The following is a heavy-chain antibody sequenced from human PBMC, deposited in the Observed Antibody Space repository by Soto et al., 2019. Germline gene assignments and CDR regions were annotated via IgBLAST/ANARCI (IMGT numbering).Heavy chain of an antibody. CDR2: IYYSGST. CDR3: AREIFHSGYDL. D-gene: IGHD5-12*01. Sequence: TSETLSLTCTVSGGSISSYYWSWIRQPPGKGLEWIGYIYYSGSTNYNPSLKSRVTISVDTSKNQFSLKLSSVTAADTAVYYCAREIFHSGYDLWGQGTLVTVSS. CDR1: GGSISSYY. J-gene: IGHJ4*02. V-gene: IGHV4-59*01.